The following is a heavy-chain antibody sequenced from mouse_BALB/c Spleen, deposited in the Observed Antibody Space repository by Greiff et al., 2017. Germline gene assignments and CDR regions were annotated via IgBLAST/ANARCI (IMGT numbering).Heavy chain of an antibody. Sequence: QVQLQQSGPGLVQPSQSLSITCTVSGFSLTSYGVHWVRQSPGKGLEWLGVIWSGGSTDYNAAFISRLSISKDNSKSQVFFKMNSLQANDTAIYYCARGGVYGNYGNYAMDYWGQGTSVTVSS. CDR1: GFSLTSYG. CDR2: IWSGGST. CDR3: ARGGVYGNYGNYAMDY. V-gene: IGHV2-2*02. J-gene: IGHJ4*01. D-gene: IGHD2-1*01.